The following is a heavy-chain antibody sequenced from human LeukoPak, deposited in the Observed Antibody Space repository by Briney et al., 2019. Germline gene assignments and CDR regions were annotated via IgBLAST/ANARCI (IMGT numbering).Heavy chain of an antibody. Sequence: GGSLRLSCAASGFTFSSHAMSWVRQSPEKGLEWVSAISDSGGSTYYADSVKGRFTISRDNSKSTLYLQMNSLRAEDTAVYYCAKEDYYDSSGYYPLGYWGQGTLVTVSS. J-gene: IGHJ4*02. CDR3: AKEDYYDSSGYYPLGY. CDR1: GFTFSSHA. D-gene: IGHD3-22*01. CDR2: ISDSGGST. V-gene: IGHV3-23*01.